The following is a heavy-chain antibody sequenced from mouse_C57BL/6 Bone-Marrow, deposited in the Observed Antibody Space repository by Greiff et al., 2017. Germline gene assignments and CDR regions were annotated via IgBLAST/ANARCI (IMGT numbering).Heavy chain of an antibody. CDR2: IYPRSGNT. J-gene: IGHJ2*01. CDR1: GYTFTSYG. Sequence: QVQLQQSGAELARPGASVKLSCKASGYTFTSYGISWVKQRTGQGLEWIGEIYPRSGNTYYNEKFKGKATLTADKSSSTAYMELRSLTSEDSAVYFCARNWYYFDYWGQGTTLTVPS. V-gene: IGHV1-81*01. D-gene: IGHD4-1*01. CDR3: ARNWYYFDY.